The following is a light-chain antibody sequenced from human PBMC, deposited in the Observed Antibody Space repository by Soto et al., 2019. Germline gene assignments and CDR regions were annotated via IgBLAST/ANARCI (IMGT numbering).Light chain of an antibody. CDR3: QQHESYSPWT. V-gene: IGKV1-5*01. J-gene: IGKJ1*01. Sequence: EIETTCVSSALCASRAEGATVTWRASQSISSWLAWYQQKPGKAPQLLVYDASTLQSGVPSRYSGSGSGTAFTLTISNLQPADFATYHCQQHESYSPWTCGQGTKGDIK. CDR2: DAS. CDR1: QSISSW.